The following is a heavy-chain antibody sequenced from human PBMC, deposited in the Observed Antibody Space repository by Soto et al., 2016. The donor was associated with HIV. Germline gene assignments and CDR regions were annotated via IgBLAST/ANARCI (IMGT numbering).Heavy chain of an antibody. CDR1: GYTFNTYG. Sequence: QVQLVQSGADVKKPGASVKVSCKASGYTFNTYGINWVRQAPGQGLEWLGWMSVYNGNTDYAQKVQGRVTMTSDKSTNTAYMGLRSLISDDTAVYYCARGSVLSAFDIWGQGTLVIVSS. J-gene: IGHJ3*02. V-gene: IGHV1-18*01. CDR2: MSVYNGNT. CDR3: ARGSVLSAFDI.